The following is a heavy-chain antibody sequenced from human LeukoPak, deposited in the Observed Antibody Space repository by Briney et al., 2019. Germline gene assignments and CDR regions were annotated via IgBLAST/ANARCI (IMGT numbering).Heavy chain of an antibody. CDR3: ARHTKELPYYFDY. CDR2: INHSGST. J-gene: IGHJ4*02. D-gene: IGHD1-26*01. Sequence: SETLSLTCAVYGGSFSGYYWSWIRQPPGKGLEWIGEINHSGSTNYNPSLKSRVTISVDTSKNQFSLKLSSVTAADTAVYYCARHTKELPYYFDYWGQGTLVTVSS. V-gene: IGHV4-34*01. CDR1: GGSFSGYY.